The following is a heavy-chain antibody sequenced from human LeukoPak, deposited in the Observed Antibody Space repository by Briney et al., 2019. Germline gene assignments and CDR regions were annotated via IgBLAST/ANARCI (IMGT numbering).Heavy chain of an antibody. Sequence: PGGSLRLSRAASGFSFSGYSLSWVRQAPGKGLEWVSAISGTGGSTFYAASVKGRFTISRDNSRNALYLQMNSLRAEDTALYYCAKDELGFGMQTSHWGQGTLVTVSS. CDR1: GFSFSGYS. J-gene: IGHJ4*02. V-gene: IGHV3-23*01. CDR2: ISGTGGST. CDR3: AKDELGFGMQTSH. D-gene: IGHD6-13*01.